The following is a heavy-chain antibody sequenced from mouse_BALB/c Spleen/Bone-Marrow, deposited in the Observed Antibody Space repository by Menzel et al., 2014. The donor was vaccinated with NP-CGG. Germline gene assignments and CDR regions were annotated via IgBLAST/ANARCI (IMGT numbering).Heavy chain of an antibody. D-gene: IGHD1-1*01. Sequence: EVKLMESGGGLVQPGGSLKPSCAASGFTFSSYTMSWFRQTPEKRLEWVAYISNGGGSTYYPDTVKGRFTISRDNAKNTLYLQMSSLKSEDTAMYYCARHGYYGSRAMDYWGQGTSVTISS. CDR3: ARHGYYGSRAMDY. CDR1: GFTFSSYT. CDR2: ISNGGGST. V-gene: IGHV5-12-2*01. J-gene: IGHJ4*01.